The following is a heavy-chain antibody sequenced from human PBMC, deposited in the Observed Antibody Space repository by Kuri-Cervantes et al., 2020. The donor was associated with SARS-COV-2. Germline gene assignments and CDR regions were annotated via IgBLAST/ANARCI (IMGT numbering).Heavy chain of an antibody. J-gene: IGHJ2*01. CDR1: GYSISSGYY. CDR3: ARSAKHWYFDL. D-gene: IGHD4/OR15-4a*01. Sequence: SQTLSLTCAVSGYSISSGYYWSCIRPPPGRGLEWIGYIYNSGSTNNNPSLTSLVTISVDTSKNQFSLKLSSVTAADTAVYSCARSAKHWYFDLWGRGTLVTVSS. CDR2: IYNSGST. V-gene: IGHV4-38-2*01.